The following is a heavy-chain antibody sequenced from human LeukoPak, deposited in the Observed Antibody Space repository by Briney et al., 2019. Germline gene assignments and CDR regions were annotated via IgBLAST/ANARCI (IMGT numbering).Heavy chain of an antibody. CDR1: GYSFTSYW. D-gene: IGHD6-19*01. Sequence: GESLKISCKGSGYSFTSYWIGWVRQMPGKGLEWMGIIYPGDSDTRYRPSFQGQVTISADKSISTAYLQWSSLKASDTAMYYCARHLYSGWAYYYGMDVWGQGTTVTVSS. J-gene: IGHJ6*02. CDR2: IYPGDSDT. V-gene: IGHV5-51*01. CDR3: ARHLYSGWAYYYGMDV.